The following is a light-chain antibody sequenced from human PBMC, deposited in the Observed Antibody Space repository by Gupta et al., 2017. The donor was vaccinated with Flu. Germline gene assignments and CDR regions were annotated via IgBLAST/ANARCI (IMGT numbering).Light chain of an antibody. CDR2: EAT. V-gene: IGLV2-23*01. J-gene: IGLJ1*01. CDR3: CSYAGSFDYV. Sequence: QSGLTQPASVSGSPGQSINIPCTGTTSDVETYNFVSWYQQHPGKAPKVLIYEATHRPSGVSDRFSGSKSGNTASLSISGLQAEDEAQYYCCSYAGSFDYVCGGGTLVTVL. CDR1: TSDVETYNF.